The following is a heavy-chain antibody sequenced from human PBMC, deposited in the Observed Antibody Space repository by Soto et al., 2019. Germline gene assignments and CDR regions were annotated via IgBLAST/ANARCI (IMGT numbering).Heavy chain of an antibody. J-gene: IGHJ6*03. CDR2: IWYDGSNK. CDR3: ARLMWSYYYYYMDV. V-gene: IGHV3-33*01. CDR1: GFTFSSYG. Sequence: PGGSLRLSCAASGFTFSSYGMHWVRQAPGKGLESVAVIWYDGSNKYYADSVKGRFTISRDNSKNTLYLQMNSLRAEDTAVYYCARLMWSYYYYYMDVWGKGTTVTVS. D-gene: IGHD2-21*01.